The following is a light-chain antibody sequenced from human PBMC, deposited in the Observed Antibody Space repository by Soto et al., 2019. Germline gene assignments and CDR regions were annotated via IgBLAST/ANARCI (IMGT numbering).Light chain of an antibody. CDR3: ISYAGSNRPA. CDR2: DVN. J-gene: IGLJ2*01. CDR1: SSDVGGYNY. V-gene: IGLV2-8*01. Sequence: QSALTQPPSASGSPGQSVAISCSGTSSDVGGYNYVSWYQQHPGKAPKLLIYDVNKRPSGVPDRFSGSKSGNTASLTVSGPQAEDEADYYCISYAGSNRPAFGRGTKLIVL.